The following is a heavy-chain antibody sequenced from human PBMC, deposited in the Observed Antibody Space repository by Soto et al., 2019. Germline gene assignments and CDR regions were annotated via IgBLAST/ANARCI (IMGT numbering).Heavy chain of an antibody. V-gene: IGHV3-15*07. CDR2: IKSKTDGGTT. J-gene: IGHJ6*02. Sequence: GGSLRLSCAASGFTFSNAWMNWVRQAPGKGLEWVGRIKSKTDGGTTDYAAPVKGRFTISRDDSKNTLYLQMNSLKTEDTAVYYCTTEVSVLDYDSSGMKGGMDVWGQGTTVTVSS. CDR3: TTEVSVLDYDSSGMKGGMDV. CDR1: GFTFSNAW. D-gene: IGHD3-22*01.